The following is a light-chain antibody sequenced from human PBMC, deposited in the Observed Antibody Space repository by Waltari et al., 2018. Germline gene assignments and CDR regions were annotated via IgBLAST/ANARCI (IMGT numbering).Light chain of an antibody. Sequence: EIVLTQSPGTLSLSPGERATLSCRASQSVSTYYLAWYQHKPGQAPRLVIYGASIRAAGIPDRVSGSGSGTDFTLTISGLEPEDFAVYYCQQYGTSPPLTFGGGTKVEIK. CDR1: QSVSTYY. J-gene: IGKJ4*01. CDR3: QQYGTSPPLT. V-gene: IGKV3-20*01. CDR2: GAS.